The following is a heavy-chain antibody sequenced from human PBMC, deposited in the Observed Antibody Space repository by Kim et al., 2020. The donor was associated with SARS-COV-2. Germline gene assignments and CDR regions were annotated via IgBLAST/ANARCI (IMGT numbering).Heavy chain of an antibody. D-gene: IGHD7-27*01. J-gene: IGHJ2*01. CDR2: IDYSGST. V-gene: IGHV4-39*01. CDR1: GGSISSSTYY. Sequence: SETLSLTCTVSGGSISSSTYYWGWIRQPPGKGLEWIASIDYSGSTSYNPSLQTRVTMSVDTSKNQFSLNLTPVTAADTAVYYCGRPQLTGAINWYFDLWG. CDR3: GRPQLTGAINWYFDL.